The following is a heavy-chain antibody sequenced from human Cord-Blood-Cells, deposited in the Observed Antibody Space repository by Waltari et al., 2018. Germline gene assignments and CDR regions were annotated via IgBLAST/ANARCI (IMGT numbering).Heavy chain of an antibody. CDR3: AKATLDLNWYFDL. D-gene: IGHD1-1*01. J-gene: IGHJ2*01. V-gene: IGHV3-30*18. CDR2: ISYDGSNK. Sequence: QVQLVESGGGVVQPGRSLRLSCAASGFTFSSDGMHWVRQAPGKGLEWVAVISYDGSNKYYADSVKGRFTISRDNSKNTLYLQMNSLRAEDTAVYYCAKATLDLNWYFDLWGRGTLVTVSS. CDR1: GFTFSSDG.